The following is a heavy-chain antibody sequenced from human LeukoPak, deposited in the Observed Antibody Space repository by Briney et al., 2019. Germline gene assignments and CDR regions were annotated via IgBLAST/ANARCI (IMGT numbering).Heavy chain of an antibody. Sequence: KSGGSLRLSCAASGFTFSSYSMNWVRQAPGKGLEWVSSISSSSSYIYYADSVKGRFTISRDNAKNTLYLQMNSLRAEDTAVYYCARVRSYGYGFDYWGQGTLVTVSS. J-gene: IGHJ4*02. CDR3: ARVRSYGYGFDY. CDR2: ISSSSSYI. CDR1: GFTFSSYS. V-gene: IGHV3-21*01. D-gene: IGHD5-18*01.